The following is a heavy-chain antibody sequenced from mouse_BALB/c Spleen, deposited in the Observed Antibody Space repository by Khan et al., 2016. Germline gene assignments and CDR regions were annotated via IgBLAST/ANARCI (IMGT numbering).Heavy chain of an antibody. J-gene: IGHJ4*01. Sequence: QVQLQQSGRELKKPGETVKISCKASGYTFTNYGMNWVQQAPGKGLKWMGWINTYTGEQTYADAFKGRFAFSLETSASTAYLQINNHKNEDTATYFCSRSLDLWDYWGQGTSVTVSS. CDR2: INTYTGEQ. CDR1: GYTFTNYG. V-gene: IGHV9-3-1*01. CDR3: SRSLDLWDY.